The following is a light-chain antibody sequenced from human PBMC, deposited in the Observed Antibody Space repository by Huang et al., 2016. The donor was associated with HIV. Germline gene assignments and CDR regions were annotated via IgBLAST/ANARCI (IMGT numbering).Light chain of an antibody. V-gene: IGKV3-15*01. Sequence: EKVMTQSPATLSVSPGERATLSCRASQSVSSNLAWYQQKPGQAPRRLMYGASTRAPGIPARFSGSGSGTEVTLTISSLQSEDFAVYYCQQYNNWPWTFGQGTKVEIK. CDR2: GAS. J-gene: IGKJ1*01. CDR1: QSVSSN. CDR3: QQYNNWPWT.